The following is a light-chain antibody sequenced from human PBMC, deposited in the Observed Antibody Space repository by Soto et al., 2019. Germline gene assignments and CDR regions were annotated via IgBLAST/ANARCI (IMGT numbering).Light chain of an antibody. V-gene: IGKV3-11*01. CDR3: QQRSNWPWT. Sequence: EIGLTQSPATLSLSPGERATLSCRASQSVSSYLAWYQQKPGQAPRLLIYDASNRATGIPARFSGSGSGTDFPLTISSLEPEDFAVYYCQQRSNWPWTFGQGTKVEIK. J-gene: IGKJ1*01. CDR2: DAS. CDR1: QSVSSY.